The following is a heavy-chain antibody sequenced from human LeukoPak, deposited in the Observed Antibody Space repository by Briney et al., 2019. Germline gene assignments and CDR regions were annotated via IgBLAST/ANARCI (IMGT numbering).Heavy chain of an antibody. V-gene: IGHV3-20*04. CDR3: ARYRGRVGAALY. CDR1: GFIFSSYW. Sequence: GGSLRLSCEASGFIFSSYWMGWVRQVPEKGLEWVSGINWSGGTTDYADSVKGRFIISRGNAKNTLYLQITGLRAEDTAFYYCARYRGRVGAALYWGQGTLVTVSS. J-gene: IGHJ4*02. CDR2: INWSGGTT. D-gene: IGHD1-26*01.